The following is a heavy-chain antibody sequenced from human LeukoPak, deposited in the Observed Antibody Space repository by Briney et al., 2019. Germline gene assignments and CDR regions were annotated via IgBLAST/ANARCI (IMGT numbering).Heavy chain of an antibody. CDR2: IDPSVSYT. V-gene: IGHV5-10-1*01. D-gene: IGHD5-18*01. Sequence: GESLKISCKGSGYSFTSYWISWVRQMPGKGLEWMGRIDPSVSYTNYSPSFQGHVTISADKSISTAYLQWSSLKASDTAMYYCATAADTAMVDLYYYYYGMDVWGQGTTVTVSS. CDR1: GYSFTSYW. J-gene: IGHJ6*02. CDR3: ATAADTAMVDLYYYYYGMDV.